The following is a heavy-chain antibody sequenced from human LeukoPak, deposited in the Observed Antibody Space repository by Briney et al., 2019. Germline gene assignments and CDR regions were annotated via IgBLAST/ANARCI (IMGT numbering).Heavy chain of an antibody. CDR2: INHSGST. Sequence: SETLSLTCAVYGGSFSGYYWSWIRQPPGKGLKWIGEINHSGSTNYNPSLKSRVTISVDTSKNQFSLKLSSVTAADTAVYYCARGRTRWLQLSYFDYWGQGTLVTVSS. V-gene: IGHV4-34*01. CDR1: GGSFSGYY. D-gene: IGHD5-24*01. CDR3: ARGRTRWLQLSYFDY. J-gene: IGHJ4*02.